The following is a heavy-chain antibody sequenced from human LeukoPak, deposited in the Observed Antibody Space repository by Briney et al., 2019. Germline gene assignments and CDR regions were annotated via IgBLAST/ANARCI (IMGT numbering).Heavy chain of an antibody. V-gene: IGHV1-69*13. J-gene: IGHJ6*02. CDR2: IIPIFGTA. CDR3: ARNTVVTPYYYYGMDV. Sequence: SVKVSCKASGGTFSSYAISWVRQAPGQGLEWMGGIIPIFGTANYAQKFQGRVTITADESTSTAYMERSSLRSEDTAVYYCARNTVVTPYYYYGMDVWGQGTTVTVSS. CDR1: GGTFSSYA. D-gene: IGHD4-11*01.